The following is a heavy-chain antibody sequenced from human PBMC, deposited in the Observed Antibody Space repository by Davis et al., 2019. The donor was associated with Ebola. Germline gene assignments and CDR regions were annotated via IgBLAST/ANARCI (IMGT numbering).Heavy chain of an antibody. CDR3: AHLGPQRYCIGGGCHGYLDY. J-gene: IGHJ4*02. Sequence: AASVKVSCKAVGDTLSSYAMTWVRQAPGQGLEWMGGIIPVFRTANYAQKFQGRVTITADESTRTAYMELNGLRSEDTAVYYCAHLGPQRYCIGGGCHGYLDYWGQGTLVTVSS. D-gene: IGHD2-15*01. V-gene: IGHV1-69*13. CDR2: IIPVFRTA. CDR1: GDTLSSYA.